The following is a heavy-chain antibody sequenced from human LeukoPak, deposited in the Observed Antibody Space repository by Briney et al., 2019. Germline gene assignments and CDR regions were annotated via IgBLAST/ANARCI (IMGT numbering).Heavy chain of an antibody. CDR1: GFTFSSYS. V-gene: IGHV3-21*04. D-gene: IGHD6-13*01. CDR3: AKDWRIAAAGTYFDY. CDR2: ISSSSSYI. J-gene: IGHJ4*02. Sequence: GGSLRLSCAASGFTFSSYSMNWVRQAPGKGLEWVSSISSSSSYIYYADSVKGRFTISRDNAKNSLYLQMNSLRAEDTALYYCAKDWRIAAAGTYFDYWGQGTLVTVSS.